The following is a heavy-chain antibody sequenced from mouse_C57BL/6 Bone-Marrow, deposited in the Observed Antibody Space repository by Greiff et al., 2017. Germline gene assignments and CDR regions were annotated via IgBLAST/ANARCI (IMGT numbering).Heavy chain of an antibody. J-gene: IGHJ4*01. Sequence: EVQLQQSGPELVKPGASVKISCKASGYTFTDYYMNWVKQSHGKSLEWIGDINPNNGGTSYNQKFKGKATLTVDKSSSTAYMELRSLTSEDSAVYYCARGYYFFMDYWGQGTSVTVSS. V-gene: IGHV1-26*01. CDR2: INPNNGGT. D-gene: IGHD1-1*01. CDR1: GYTFTDYY. CDR3: ARGYYFFMDY.